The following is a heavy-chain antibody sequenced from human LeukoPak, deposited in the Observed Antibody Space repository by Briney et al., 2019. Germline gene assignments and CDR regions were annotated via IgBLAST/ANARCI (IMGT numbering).Heavy chain of an antibody. J-gene: IGHJ4*02. D-gene: IGHD2-21*02. CDR2: IYYSGST. CDR3: ARERGGDATLSY. V-gene: IGHV4-59*12. CDR1: GGSISSYY. Sequence: SETLSLSCTVSGGSISSYYWMWIRQPPGKGLEWIGYIYYSGSTNYNPSLKSRVTISVDTSKKQFSLKLTSVTAADTAVYYCARERGGDATLSYWGQGTLVTVSS.